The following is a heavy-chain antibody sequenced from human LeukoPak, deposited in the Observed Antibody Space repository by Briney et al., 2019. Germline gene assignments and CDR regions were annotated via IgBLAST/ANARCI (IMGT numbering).Heavy chain of an antibody. CDR3: ARGIGRWLQFVSFDY. V-gene: IGHV4-39*07. CDR2: IYYSGST. J-gene: IGHJ4*02. CDR1: GGSISSSSYY. Sequence: KSSETLSLTCTISGGSISSSSYYWGWIRQPPGKGLEWIGSIYYSGSTYYNPSLKSRVTISVDTSKNQFSLKLSSVTAADTAVYYCARGIGRWLQFVSFDYWGQGTLVTVSS. D-gene: IGHD5-24*01.